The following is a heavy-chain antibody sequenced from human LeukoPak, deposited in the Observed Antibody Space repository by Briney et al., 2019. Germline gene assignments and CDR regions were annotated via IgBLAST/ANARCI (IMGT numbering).Heavy chain of an antibody. D-gene: IGHD4-17*01. CDR3: ASSGRNTHGEAFDY. CDR1: GGSFSGNY. J-gene: IGHJ4*02. V-gene: IGHV4-34*01. CDR2: INHSGST. Sequence: SETLSLTCAVYGGSFSGNYWSWIRQPPGKGLEWIGEINHSGSTNYNPSLKSRVTISVDTSKNQFSLKLSSVTAADTAVYYCASSGRNTHGEAFDYWGQGTLVTVSS.